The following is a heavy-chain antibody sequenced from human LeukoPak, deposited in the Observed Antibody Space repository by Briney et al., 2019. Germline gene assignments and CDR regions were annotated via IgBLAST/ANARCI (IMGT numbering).Heavy chain of an antibody. CDR1: GGTFSNYA. V-gene: IGHV1-69*05. CDR3: ARGPIQYCSGDSCYSPFDY. Sequence: SVNVSCKASGGTFSNYAVTWVRQAPGQGLEWMGRIIPIFGTPNYAQKFQGRVTITTDESTSTAYMELSSLRSEDTAVYYCARGPIQYCSGDSCYSPFDYWGQGTLVTVSS. D-gene: IGHD2-15*01. J-gene: IGHJ4*02. CDR2: IIPIFGTP.